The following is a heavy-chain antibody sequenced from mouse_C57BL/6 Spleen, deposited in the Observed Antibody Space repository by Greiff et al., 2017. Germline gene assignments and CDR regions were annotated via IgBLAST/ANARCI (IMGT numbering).Heavy chain of an antibody. CDR2: IYPRSGNT. CDR1: GYTFTSYG. Sequence: VKLQESGAELARPGASVKLSCKASGYTFTSYGISWVKQRTGQGLEWIGEIYPRSGNTYYNEKFKGKATLTADKSSSTAYMELRSLTSEDSAVYFCATLYYDYPSGFAYWGQGTLVTVSA. D-gene: IGHD2-4*01. CDR3: ATLYYDYPSGFAY. V-gene: IGHV1-81*01. J-gene: IGHJ3*01.